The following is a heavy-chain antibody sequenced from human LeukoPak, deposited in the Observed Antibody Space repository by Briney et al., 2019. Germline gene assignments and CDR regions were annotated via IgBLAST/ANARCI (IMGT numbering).Heavy chain of an antibody. CDR3: ARDFIAAANTVGDY. D-gene: IGHD6-13*01. V-gene: IGHV3-11*04. CDR1: GFTLSDYY. Sequence: PGGSLRLSCAASGFTLSDYYMSWIRQAPGKGLEWVSYISSSGSTIYYADSVKGRFTISRDNAKNSLYLQMNSLRAEDTAVYYCARDFIAAANTVGDYWGQGTLVTVSS. J-gene: IGHJ4*02. CDR2: ISSSGSTI.